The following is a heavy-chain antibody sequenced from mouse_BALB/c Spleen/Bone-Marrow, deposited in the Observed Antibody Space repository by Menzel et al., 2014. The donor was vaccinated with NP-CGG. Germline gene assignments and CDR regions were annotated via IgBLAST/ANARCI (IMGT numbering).Heavy chain of an antibody. V-gene: IGHV3-1*02. CDR2: IYYSGGS. Sequence: DVQLQEPGPDLVKPSQSLSLTCTVTGYSITSGYSWHWIRQFPGNKLEWMGFIYYSGGSNYNPSLKSRVSISRDTSKNQFFLQLNSVTSEDAATYYCARHDGYFDYWGQGTTRTVSS. J-gene: IGHJ2*01. CDR3: ARHDGYFDY. CDR1: GYSITSGYS. D-gene: IGHD2-3*01.